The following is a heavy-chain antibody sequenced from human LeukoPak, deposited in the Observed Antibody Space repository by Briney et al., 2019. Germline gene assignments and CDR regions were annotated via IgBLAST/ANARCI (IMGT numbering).Heavy chain of an antibody. V-gene: IGHV3-74*01. D-gene: IGHD6-13*01. CDR1: GFTFSDYW. Sequence: GGSLRLSCAASGFTFSDYWMHWVRQAPGKGLVWVSRVNRDGSSTSYADSVKGRFTISRDNAKNTLSLQMNSLRAEDTAIYYCARDRSISAAGDTYWGQGTLVAVSS. CDR2: VNRDGSST. CDR3: ARDRSISAAGDTY. J-gene: IGHJ4*02.